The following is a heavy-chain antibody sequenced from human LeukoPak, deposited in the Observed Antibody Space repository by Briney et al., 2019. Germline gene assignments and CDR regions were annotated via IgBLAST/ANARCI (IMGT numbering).Heavy chain of an antibody. Sequence: GGSLRLSCAASGFTFDDYAMHWVRQAPGKGLEWVSGISWNSGNIGYADSVKGRFTISRDNAKNSLYLQMNSLRPEDTAFYYCAKGPHYDFWSGWLDLWGRGTLVTVSS. CDR1: GFTFDDYA. CDR2: ISWNSGNI. CDR3: AKGPHYDFWSGWLDL. D-gene: IGHD3-3*01. J-gene: IGHJ2*01. V-gene: IGHV3-9*01.